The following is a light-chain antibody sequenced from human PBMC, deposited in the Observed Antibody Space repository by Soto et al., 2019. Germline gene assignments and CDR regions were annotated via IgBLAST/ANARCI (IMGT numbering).Light chain of an antibody. CDR3: QQYNNWPIT. J-gene: IGKJ5*01. CDR1: QSVSSY. CDR2: DAS. Sequence: EILLTQSPATLSLSPGDRATLSCRASQSVSSYLAWYQQKPGQAPRLLIYDASNRATGIPARFSGSGSGTEFTLTISSLQSEDFAVYYCQQYNNWPITFGQGTRLEI. V-gene: IGKV3-11*01.